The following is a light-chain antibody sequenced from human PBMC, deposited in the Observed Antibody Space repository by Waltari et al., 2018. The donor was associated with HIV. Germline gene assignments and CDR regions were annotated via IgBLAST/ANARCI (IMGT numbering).Light chain of an antibody. CDR1: SSNIGAGFD. CDR3: QSYDSSLSGLL. CDR2: GNT. J-gene: IGLJ2*01. V-gene: IGLV1-40*01. Sequence: QSVLTQPPPVSGAPGQRVTISCTGSSSNIGAGFDVPWYQQLPGTAPKLLLYGNTNRPSGVPDRFSGSKSGTSASLAITGLQAEDEADYYCQSYDSSLSGLLFGGGTKLTVL.